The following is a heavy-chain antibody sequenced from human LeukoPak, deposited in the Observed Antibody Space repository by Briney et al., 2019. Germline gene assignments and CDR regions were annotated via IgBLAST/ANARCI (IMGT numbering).Heavy chain of an antibody. D-gene: IGHD2-21*02. CDR3: ARDNWLDCPGDALDI. J-gene: IGHJ3*02. V-gene: IGHV3-30-3*01. CDR1: GFTFSSYA. Sequence: GGSLRLSCAASGFTFSSYAMHWVRQAPGKGLEWVALISSGGSDKYYADSVRGRFTISRYYSKNTLSLQMSSLRAEDTAVYFCARDNWLDCPGDALDIWGQGTMVTASS. CDR2: ISSGGSDK.